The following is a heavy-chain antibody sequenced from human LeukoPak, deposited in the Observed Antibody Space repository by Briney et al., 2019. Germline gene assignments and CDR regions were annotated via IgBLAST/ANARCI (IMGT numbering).Heavy chain of an antibody. CDR2: IYSDGDT. D-gene: IGHD2-8*01. CDR1: GFTVSDNY. V-gene: IGHV3-53*01. J-gene: IGHJ4*02. Sequence: PGGSLRLSCTASGFTVSDNYMSWVRQAPGKGPEWVSFIYSDGDTYYADSVKGRFTISRDKSKNTLFLQMNSLRAEDTAVYYCARWNLVSSGFDFWGQGTLVTVSS. CDR3: ARWNLVSSGFDF.